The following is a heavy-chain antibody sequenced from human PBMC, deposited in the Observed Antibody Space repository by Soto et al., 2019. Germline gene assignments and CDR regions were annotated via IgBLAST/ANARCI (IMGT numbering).Heavy chain of an antibody. J-gene: IGHJ6*02. CDR1: GFTFSSYG. V-gene: IGHV3-33*01. CDR2: IWYDGSNK. D-gene: IGHD1-7*01. Sequence: PGGSLRLSCGASGFTFSSYGMHWVRQAPGKGLEWVAVIWYDGSNKYYADSVKGRFTISRDNSKNTLYLQMNSLRAEDTAVYYCAREGVTGTFYYYYYGVDVWGQGTTVTVSS. CDR3: AREGVTGTFYYYYYGVDV.